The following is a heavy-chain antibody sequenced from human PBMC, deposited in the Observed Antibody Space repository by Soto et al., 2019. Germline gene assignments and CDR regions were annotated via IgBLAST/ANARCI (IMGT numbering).Heavy chain of an antibody. D-gene: IGHD2-15*01. CDR1: GGSISSGGYY. Sequence: SETLSLTCTVSGGSISSGGYYWSWIRQHPGKGLEWIGYIYYSGSTYYNPSLKSRVTISVDTSKNQFSLKLSSVTAADTAVYYCARAVEVIVVVAATRGRRFDPWGQGTLVTVSS. CDR3: ARAVEVIVVVAATRGRRFDP. V-gene: IGHV4-31*03. CDR2: IYYSGST. J-gene: IGHJ5*02.